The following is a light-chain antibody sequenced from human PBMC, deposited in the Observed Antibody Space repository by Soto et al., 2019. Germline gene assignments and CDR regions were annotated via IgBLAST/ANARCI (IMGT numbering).Light chain of an antibody. CDR2: SNN. V-gene: IGLV1-44*01. CDR1: SSNIGSNT. CDR3: AAWDDSLNGWV. J-gene: IGLJ3*02. Sequence: QSALTQPPSASGTPGQRVTISCSGSSSNIGSNTVNWYQQLPGTAPKPLIYSNNQRPSGVPDRFSGSKSGTSASLAISGLQSEDEADYYCAAWDDSLNGWVFGGGTQLTV.